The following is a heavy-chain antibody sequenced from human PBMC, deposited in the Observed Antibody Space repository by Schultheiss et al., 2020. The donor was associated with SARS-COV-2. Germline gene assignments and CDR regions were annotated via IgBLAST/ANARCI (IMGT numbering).Heavy chain of an antibody. CDR1: GFTFSSYD. CDR3: ARDLWYYGNYDGAYFDY. CDR2: IGTAGDT. V-gene: IGHV3-13*01. Sequence: GGSLRLSCAASGFTFSSYDMHWVRQATGKGLEWVSAIGTAGDTYYPGSVKGRFTISRDNAKNSLYLQMNSLRAEDTAVYYCARDLWYYGNYDGAYFDYWGQGTLVTVSS. J-gene: IGHJ4*02. D-gene: IGHD4-11*01.